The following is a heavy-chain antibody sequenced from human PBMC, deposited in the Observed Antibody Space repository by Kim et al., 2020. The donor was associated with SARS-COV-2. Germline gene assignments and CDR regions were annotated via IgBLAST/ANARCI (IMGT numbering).Heavy chain of an antibody. Sequence: ASVKVSCKASGYTFSDHYIHWVLQAPGQGLEWMGRINPKSGVTNYAQKLQGRVTMTRDTSISTVYMELMRLTFDDTAIYHCSRMLTYQYVLDVWCLGTTV. CDR1: GYTFSDHY. D-gene: IGHD2-2*01. CDR3: SRMLTYQYVLDV. CDR2: INPKSGVT. J-gene: IGHJ6*02. V-gene: IGHV1-2*06.